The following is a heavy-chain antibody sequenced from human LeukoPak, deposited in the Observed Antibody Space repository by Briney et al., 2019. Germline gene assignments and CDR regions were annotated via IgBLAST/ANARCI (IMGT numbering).Heavy chain of an antibody. CDR2: IYDSGST. CDR1: GGSIRSSYYY. J-gene: IGHJ4*02. Sequence: SETLSLTCTVSGGSIRSSYYYWGWIRQPPGKGLEWIGSIYDSGSTYYNPSLKSRVTISVDTSKNQFSLKLNSVTAADTAVYYCARARRGYYYDSSGYLVYFDYWGQGTLVTVSS. D-gene: IGHD3-22*01. V-gene: IGHV4-39*01. CDR3: ARARRGYYYDSSGYLVYFDY.